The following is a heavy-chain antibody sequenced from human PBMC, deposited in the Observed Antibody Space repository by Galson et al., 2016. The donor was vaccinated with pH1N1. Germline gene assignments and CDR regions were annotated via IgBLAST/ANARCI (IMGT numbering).Heavy chain of an antibody. Sequence: SLRLSCVAYGFTFRSYWMSWVRQAPGKGLEWVAHIKQDGSEKYYLDSVNGRFTISNDNAEKSLDLQMNSLRVEDTAVYYCARDGTTRHAYDLWGQGTMVTVSS. V-gene: IGHV3-7*01. CDR2: IKQDGSEK. D-gene: IGHD4-11*01. J-gene: IGHJ3*01. CDR1: GFTFRSYW. CDR3: ARDGTTRHAYDL.